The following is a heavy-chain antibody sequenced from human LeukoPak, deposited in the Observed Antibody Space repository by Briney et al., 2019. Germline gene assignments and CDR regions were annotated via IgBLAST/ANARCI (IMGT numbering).Heavy chain of an antibody. V-gene: IGHV1-69*13. CDR1: GGTFSSYA. D-gene: IGHD6-13*01. CDR3: ARDGEEYSSSWYGDY. CDR2: IIPIFGTA. J-gene: IGHJ4*02. Sequence: ASVKVSCKASGGTFSSYAISWVRQAPGQGLEWMGGIIPIFGTANYAQKFQGRVTITADESTSTAYMELSSLRSEDTAVYHCARDGEEYSSSWYGDYWGQGTLVTVSS.